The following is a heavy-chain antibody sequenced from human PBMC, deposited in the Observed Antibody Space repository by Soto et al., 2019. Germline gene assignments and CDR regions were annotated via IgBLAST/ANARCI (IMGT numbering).Heavy chain of an antibody. CDR3: AKASYGEVGVYFLDY. J-gene: IGHJ4*02. D-gene: IGHD4-17*01. CDR2: ISYDGSSK. V-gene: IGHV3-30*18. Sequence: QVQLVESGGGVVQPGRSLRLSCVASGFTFSNFGIHWVRQAPGKGLEGVAVISYDGSSKYYADSVKGRFTISRDNSKNTLYLQLSSLRAEDTALYYCAKASYGEVGVYFLDYWGQGTLVTVSS. CDR1: GFTFSNFG.